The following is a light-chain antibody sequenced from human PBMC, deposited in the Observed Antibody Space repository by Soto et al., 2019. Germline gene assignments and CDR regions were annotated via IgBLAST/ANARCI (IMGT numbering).Light chain of an antibody. Sequence: DIVLTQSPGTLSLSPGERATLSCRASQTTSGKYLAWYQQRPGLAPRLLVYGASRRATGIPDRFRGSGSGTEFTLTISGLEPEDFAVYFGQHYGSSPPVTFGQGTRLEI. CDR2: GAS. J-gene: IGKJ5*01. CDR3: QHYGSSPPVT. V-gene: IGKV3-20*01. CDR1: QTTSGKY.